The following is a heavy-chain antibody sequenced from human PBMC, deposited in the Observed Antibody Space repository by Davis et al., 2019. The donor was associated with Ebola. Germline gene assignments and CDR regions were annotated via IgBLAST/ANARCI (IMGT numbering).Heavy chain of an antibody. CDR1: GYTFTSYC. D-gene: IGHD6-13*01. CDR3: AGEGIAAAGTGLHYYYYDMDV. CDR2: INPSGGST. J-gene: IGHJ6*02. V-gene: IGHV1-2*04. Sequence: ASVKVSCKASGYTFTSYCMHWVRQAPGQGLEWMGIINPSGGSTSYAQKFQGWVTMTRDTSISTAYMELSRLRSDDTAVYYCAGEGIAAAGTGLHYYYYDMDVWGQGTTVTVSS.